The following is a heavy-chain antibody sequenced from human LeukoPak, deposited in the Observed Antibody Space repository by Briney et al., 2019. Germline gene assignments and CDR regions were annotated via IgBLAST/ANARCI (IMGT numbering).Heavy chain of an antibody. D-gene: IGHD3-10*01. CDR3: ARGGVDYYGSGTYYLMYYFDY. CDR1: GFAFSSYG. V-gene: IGHV3-23*01. CDR2: ISGSGGST. J-gene: IGHJ4*02. Sequence: GGSLRLSCAASGFAFSSYGMSWVRQAPGKGLEWVSAISGSGGSTYYADSVKGRFTISRDDPHNTLYLQMNSLRAEDTAVYFCARGGVDYYGSGTYYLMYYFDYWGQGALVTVSS.